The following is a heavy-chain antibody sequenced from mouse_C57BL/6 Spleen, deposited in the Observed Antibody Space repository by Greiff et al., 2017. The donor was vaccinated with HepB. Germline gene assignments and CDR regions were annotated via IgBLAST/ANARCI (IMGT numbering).Heavy chain of an antibody. V-gene: IGHV1-66*01. J-gene: IGHJ2*01. D-gene: IGHD2-4*01. Sequence: QVQLQQSGPELVKPGASVKISCKASGYSFTSYYIHWVKQRPGQGLEWIGWIYPGSGNTKYNEKFKGKATLTADTSSSTAYMQLSSLTSEDSAVYYCARSGYYDSSDYWGQGTTLTVSS. CDR1: GYSFTSYY. CDR3: ARSGYYDSSDY. CDR2: IYPGSGNT.